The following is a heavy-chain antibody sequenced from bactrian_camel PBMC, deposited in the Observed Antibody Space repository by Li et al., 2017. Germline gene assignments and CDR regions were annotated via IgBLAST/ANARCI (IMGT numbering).Heavy chain of an antibody. CDR2: IATGSGNI. V-gene: IGHV3S1*01. CDR1: GYTGC. CDR3: AKGSHGSSWGTQDFGV. Sequence: VQLVESGGGSVQAGGSLRLSCAISGYTGCMAWFRQAPGKEREGVARIATGSGNIYYADSVKGRFTISRESAKNTLYLELKMLKTEDTAMYYCAKGSHGSSWGTQDFGVWGQGTQVTVS. J-gene: IGHJ6*01. D-gene: IGHD6*01.